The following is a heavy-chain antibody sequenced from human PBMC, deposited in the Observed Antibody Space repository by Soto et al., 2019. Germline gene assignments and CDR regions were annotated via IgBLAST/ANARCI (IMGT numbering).Heavy chain of an antibody. CDR3: IGSFPF. D-gene: IGHD3-10*01. CDR1: GFPFGNFL. CDR2: IRSQPYGGTD. J-gene: IGHJ4*02. Sequence: EVYLVESGGGLVEPGRSLRLSCTASGFPFGNFLMSWFRQAPGKGMEWVGFIRSQPYGGTDEYAASVRGRFTISRDDSKGIAYLQMNSLQTEDSGVYYCIGSFPFWGQGTLVTVSS. V-gene: IGHV3-49*03.